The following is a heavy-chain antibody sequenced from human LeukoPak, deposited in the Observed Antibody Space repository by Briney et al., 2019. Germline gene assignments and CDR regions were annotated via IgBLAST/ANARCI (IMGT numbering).Heavy chain of an antibody. Sequence: SETLSLTCTVSGGSISSSSYYWGWIRQPPGKGLEWIGSIYYSGSTYYNPSLKSRVTISVDTSKNQFSLKLSSVTAADTAVYYCARVRFGPLGWWFDPWGQGTLVTVSS. CDR3: ARVRFGPLGWWFDP. CDR1: GGSISSSSYY. J-gene: IGHJ5*02. CDR2: IYYSGST. D-gene: IGHD3-3*01. V-gene: IGHV4-39*07.